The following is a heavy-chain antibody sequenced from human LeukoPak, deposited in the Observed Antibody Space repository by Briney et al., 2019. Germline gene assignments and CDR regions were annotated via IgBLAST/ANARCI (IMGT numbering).Heavy chain of an antibody. D-gene: IGHD3-10*01. CDR1: GGSISSYY. V-gene: IGHV4-4*07. Sequence: SETLSLTCTVSGGSISSYYWSWIRQPAGKGLEWIGRIYTSGSTNYNPSLKSRVTISVDTSKNQFSLKLSSVTAADTAVYYCARGARGSGSYYNVAGPNWFDPWGQGTLVTVSS. CDR3: ARGARGSGSYYNVAGPNWFDP. CDR2: IYTSGST. J-gene: IGHJ5*02.